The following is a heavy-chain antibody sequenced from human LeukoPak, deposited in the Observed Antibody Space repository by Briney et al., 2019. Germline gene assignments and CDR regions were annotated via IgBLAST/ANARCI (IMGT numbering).Heavy chain of an antibody. CDR1: GFTFSSYW. D-gene: IGHD3-22*01. CDR2: IKGDGSST. CDR3: AKDISYDSSGYYYPDAFDI. V-gene: IGHV3-74*01. J-gene: IGHJ3*02. Sequence: PGGSLRLSCAASGFTFSSYWMHWVRHTPGKGLVWVSRIKGDGSSTSYADSVKGRFTISRDNAKNSLYLQMNSLRAEDTALYYCAKDISYDSSGYYYPDAFDIWGQGTMVTVSS.